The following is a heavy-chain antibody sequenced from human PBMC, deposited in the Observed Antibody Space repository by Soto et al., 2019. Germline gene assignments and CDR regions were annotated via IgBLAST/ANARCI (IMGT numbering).Heavy chain of an antibody. CDR1: GFTFSSSA. D-gene: IGHD6-6*01. CDR3: AALSIAARYYYYGMDV. Sequence: SVKVSCKASGFTFSSSAVQWVRQARGQRLEWIGWIVVGSGNTNYAQKFQERVTITRDMSTSTAYMELSSLRSEDTAVYYCAALSIAARYYYYGMDVWGQGTTVTV. CDR2: IVVGSGNT. V-gene: IGHV1-58*01. J-gene: IGHJ6*02.